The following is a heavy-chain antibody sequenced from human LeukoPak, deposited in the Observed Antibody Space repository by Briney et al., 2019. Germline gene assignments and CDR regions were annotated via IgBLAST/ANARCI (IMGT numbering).Heavy chain of an antibody. D-gene: IGHD3-10*01. V-gene: IGHV5-10-1*01. CDR3: ARESRGGSGSYYDFIDY. J-gene: IGHJ4*02. CDR1: GYSFTSYW. CDR2: IDPSDSYT. Sequence: GESLRISCKESGYSFTSYWITWVRQMPGKGLEWMGRIDPSDSYTSYSPSFQGHVTISGDKSISTVYLQWSSLKASDTAIYYCARESRGGSGSYYDFIDYWGQGTLVTVSS.